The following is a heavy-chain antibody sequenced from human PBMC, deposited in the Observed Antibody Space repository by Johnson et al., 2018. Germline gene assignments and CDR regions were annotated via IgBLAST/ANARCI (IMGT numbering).Heavy chain of an antibody. CDR1: NFTFSSYG. Sequence: VQLLESGGGVVQPGRSLRLSCAASNFTFSSYGMHWVRQAPGTGLEWVAVISYDGSNKYYAESVKGRFTISRDNSKNTLYLNMNSLRAEDTAVYHCAKRGGSQLFGFDIWGQGTMVTVSS. CDR2: ISYDGSNK. CDR3: AKRGGSQLFGFDI. J-gene: IGHJ3*02. D-gene: IGHD5-18*01. V-gene: IGHV3-30*18.